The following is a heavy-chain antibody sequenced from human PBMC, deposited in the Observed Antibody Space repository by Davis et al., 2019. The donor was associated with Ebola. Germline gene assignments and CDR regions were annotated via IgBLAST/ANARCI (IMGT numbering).Heavy chain of an antibody. Sequence: ASVKVSCKASGYTFTSYYMHWVRQAPGQGLEWMGIINPSGGSTSYAQKFQGRVTMTRDTSTSTVYMELSSLRSEDTAVYYCARDGHTYYYDSSQNGMDVWGQGTTVTVSS. CDR1: GYTFTSYY. V-gene: IGHV1-46*01. CDR2: INPSGGST. CDR3: ARDGHTYYYDSSQNGMDV. J-gene: IGHJ6*02. D-gene: IGHD3-22*01.